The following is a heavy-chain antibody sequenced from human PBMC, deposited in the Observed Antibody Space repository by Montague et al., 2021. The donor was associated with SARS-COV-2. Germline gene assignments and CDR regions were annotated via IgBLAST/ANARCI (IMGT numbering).Heavy chain of an antibody. Sequence: SLRLSCAASGFTFSSYDMHWVRQATGKGLEGVSIINTAGDTYYPGSVKGRFTISRDNAKNSLYLQMNSLRAGDTAVYYCARGDRTGWQTDYWGQGTLVTVSS. CDR2: INTAGDT. V-gene: IGHV3-13*04. CDR3: ARGDRTGWQTDY. J-gene: IGHJ4*02. D-gene: IGHD6-19*01. CDR1: GFTFSSYD.